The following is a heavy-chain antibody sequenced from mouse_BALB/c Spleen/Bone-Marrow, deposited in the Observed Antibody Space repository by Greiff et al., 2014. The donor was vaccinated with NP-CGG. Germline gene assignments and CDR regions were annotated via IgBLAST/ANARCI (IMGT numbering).Heavy chain of an antibody. CDR3: ANWGPYYFDY. CDR2: ISYSGST. Sequence: EVQLQQSGPGLVKPSQSLSLTCTVTGYSITSDYAWNWIRQFPGNKLEWMGYISYSGSTSYNPSLKSRISITRDTSKNQFFLQLNSVTTEDTATYYCANWGPYYFDYWGQDTTLTVSS. D-gene: IGHD4-1*02. J-gene: IGHJ2*01. CDR1: GYSITSDYA. V-gene: IGHV3-2*02.